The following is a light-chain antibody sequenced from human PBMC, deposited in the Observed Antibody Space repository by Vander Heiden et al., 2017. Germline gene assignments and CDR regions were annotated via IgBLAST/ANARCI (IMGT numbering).Light chain of an antibody. J-gene: IGLJ2*01. V-gene: IGLV3-21*02. CDR2: DYS. Sequence: SYVLTKPPSVSVAPGQTARITCGGNNIGSKSVHWYQQKPGQAPVLVVYDYSDRPSGIPERFSGSNSGNTATLTISRVEAGDEADYYCQVWDSSSDHVVFGGGTKLTVL. CDR3: QVWDSSSDHVV. CDR1: NIGSKS.